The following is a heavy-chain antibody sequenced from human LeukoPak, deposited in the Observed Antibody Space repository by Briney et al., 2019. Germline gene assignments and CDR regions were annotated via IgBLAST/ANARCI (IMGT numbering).Heavy chain of an antibody. CDR3: ARDTLNGPFVISLDY. V-gene: IGHV3-48*03. D-gene: IGHD3-9*01. Sequence: QPGGSLRLSCAASVFSFASYEMNWVRQAPGKGLEWVSHISSDGRVETYLDSVRGRFTMSRDNAKDLLFLQMSGLRADDTAVYYCARDTLNGPFVISLDYWGQGALVTVSS. CDR2: ISSDGRVE. J-gene: IGHJ4*02. CDR1: VFSFASYE.